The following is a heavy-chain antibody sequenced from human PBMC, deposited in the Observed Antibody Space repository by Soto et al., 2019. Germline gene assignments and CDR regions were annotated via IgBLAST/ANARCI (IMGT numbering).Heavy chain of an antibody. CDR1: GGTFSSYT. V-gene: IGHV1-69*08. Sequence: GASVKVSCKASGGTFSSYTISWVRQAPGQGLEWMGRINPIRGRTNYAQKFQGRVTITRDKSTSTVYMELSSLRSEDTAVYYCARGQHGDTAEYFQHWGQGTLVTVSS. D-gene: IGHD4-17*01. J-gene: IGHJ1*01. CDR3: ARGQHGDTAEYFQH. CDR2: INPIRGRT.